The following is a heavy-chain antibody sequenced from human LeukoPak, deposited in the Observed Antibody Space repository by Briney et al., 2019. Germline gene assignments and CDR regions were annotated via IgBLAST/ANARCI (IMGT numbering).Heavy chain of an antibody. CDR1: GGSISSYY. J-gene: IGHJ4*02. Sequence: PSETLSLTCTVYGGSISSYYWSWIRQPAGKGLEWIGRIYTSGSTNYNPSLKSRVTMSLDTSKNQFSLNLSSVTAADTAVYYCARVDIRTAFFDYWGQGTLVTVSS. V-gene: IGHV4-4*07. CDR2: IYTSGST. D-gene: IGHD5-12*01. CDR3: ARVDIRTAFFDY.